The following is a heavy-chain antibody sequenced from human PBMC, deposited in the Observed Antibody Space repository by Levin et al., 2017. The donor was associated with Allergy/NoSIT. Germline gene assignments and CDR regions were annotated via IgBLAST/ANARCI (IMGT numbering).Heavy chain of an antibody. CDR1: GYTFTGYY. V-gene: IGHV1-2*02. CDR3: ARDSTGYDFWSGYYRGVGRLDY. J-gene: IGHJ4*02. D-gene: IGHD3-3*01. Sequence: GASVKVSCKASGYTFTGYYMHWVRQAPGQGLEWMGWINPNSGGTNYAQKFQGRVTMTSDTSISTAYMELSRLRSDDTAVYFCARDSTGYDFWSGYYRGVGRLDYWGQGTLVTVSS. CDR2: INPNSGGT.